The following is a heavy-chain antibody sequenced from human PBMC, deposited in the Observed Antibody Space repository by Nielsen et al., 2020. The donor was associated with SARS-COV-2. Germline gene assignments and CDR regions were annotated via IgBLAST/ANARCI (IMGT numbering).Heavy chain of an antibody. CDR2: IYYSGST. CDR3: ARDVGGWFDP. J-gene: IGHJ5*02. D-gene: IGHD4-23*01. V-gene: IGHV4-59*12. Sequence: GSLRLSCTVSGGSFSSYYWSWIRQPPGKGLEWIGYIYYSGSTNYNPSLKSRVTISVGTSKNQFSLKLSSVTAADTAVYYCARDVGGWFDPWGQGTLVTVSS. CDR1: GGSFSSYY.